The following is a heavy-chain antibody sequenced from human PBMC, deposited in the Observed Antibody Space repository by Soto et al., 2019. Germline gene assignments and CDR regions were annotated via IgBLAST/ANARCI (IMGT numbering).Heavy chain of an antibody. V-gene: IGHV1-2*02. CDR1: GYTFTGYY. D-gene: IGHD6-13*01. Sequence: GASVKVSCKASGYTFTGYYMHWVRQAPGQGLEWMGWINPNSGGTNYAQKFQGRVTMTRDTSISTAYMELSRLRSDDTAVYYCARDFKQQLVRNYYHYYGMDVWGQGTTVTVSS. CDR3: ARDFKQQLVRNYYHYYGMDV. CDR2: INPNSGGT. J-gene: IGHJ6*02.